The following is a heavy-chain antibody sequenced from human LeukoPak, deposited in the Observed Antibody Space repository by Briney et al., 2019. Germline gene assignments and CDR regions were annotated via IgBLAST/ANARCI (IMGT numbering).Heavy chain of an antibody. V-gene: IGHV3-21*01. Sequence: GGSLRLSCAASGFTFSSYSMNWVRQAPGKGLEWVSSISSSSSYIYYADSVKGRFTISRDNAKNSLYPQMNSLRAEDTAVYYCASYRPYYYDSSTIFDYWGQGTLVTVSS. CDR3: ASYRPYYYDSSTIFDY. D-gene: IGHD3-22*01. J-gene: IGHJ4*02. CDR1: GFTFSSYS. CDR2: ISSSSSYI.